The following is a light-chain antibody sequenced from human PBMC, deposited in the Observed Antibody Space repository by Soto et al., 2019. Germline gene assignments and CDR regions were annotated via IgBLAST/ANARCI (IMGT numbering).Light chain of an antibody. V-gene: IGLV2-23*02. J-gene: IGLJ1*01. Sequence: ALTQPSSLSGSPGQSITISCTGTSSDIGSYDLVSWYQQHPGTAPKLIIYEVTKRPSGVSTRFSGSKSGNTASLTISGLQAVDEADYYCCSFADFTYVFGTGTKVTVL. CDR2: EVT. CDR1: SSDIGSYDL. CDR3: CSFADFTYV.